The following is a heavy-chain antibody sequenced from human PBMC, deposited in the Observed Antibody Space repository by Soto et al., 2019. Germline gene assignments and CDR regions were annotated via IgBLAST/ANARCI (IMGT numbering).Heavy chain of an antibody. CDR3: AKAPDDYSNYYYYGMDV. CDR2: ISGSGGST. CDR1: GFTFSSYA. V-gene: IGHV3-23*01. Sequence: GGSLRLSCAASGFTFSSYAMSWVRQAPGKGLEWVSAISGSGGSTYYADSVKGRFTISRDNSKNTLYLQMNSLRAEDTAVHYCAKAPDDYSNYYYYGMDVWGQGTTVTVSS. D-gene: IGHD4-4*01. J-gene: IGHJ6*02.